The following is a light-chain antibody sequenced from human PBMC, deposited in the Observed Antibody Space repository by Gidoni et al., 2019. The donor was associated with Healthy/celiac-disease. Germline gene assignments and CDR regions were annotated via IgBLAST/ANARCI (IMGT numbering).Light chain of an antibody. CDR2: YAS. Sequence: ELVLTQSPATLSLSPGERATLSCRASQSVSSYFAWYQQKPGQAPRLLIYYASNRATGIPAKFRGSGSGTDFTLTISSLEPEDFAVYYCQQRSNWPRTFGQGTKVEIK. J-gene: IGKJ1*01. V-gene: IGKV3-11*01. CDR1: QSVSSY. CDR3: QQRSNWPRT.